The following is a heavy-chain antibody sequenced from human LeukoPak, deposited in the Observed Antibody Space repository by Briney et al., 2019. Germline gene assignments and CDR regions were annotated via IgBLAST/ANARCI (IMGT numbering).Heavy chain of an antibody. D-gene: IGHD3-10*01. CDR3: ASNYYGSGSYTPYYYMDV. Sequence: ASVKVSCKASGYTFTGYYTHWVRQAPGQGLEWMGWINPNSGGTNYAQKFQGRVTMTRDTSISTAYMELSRLRSDDTAVYYCASNYYGSGSYTPYYYMDVWGKGTTVTVSS. V-gene: IGHV1-2*02. CDR1: GYTFTGYY. CDR2: INPNSGGT. J-gene: IGHJ6*03.